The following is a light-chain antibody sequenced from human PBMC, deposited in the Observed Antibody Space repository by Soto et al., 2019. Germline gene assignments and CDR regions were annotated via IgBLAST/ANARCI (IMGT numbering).Light chain of an antibody. CDR3: QQRTNWPLT. J-gene: IGKJ4*01. Sequence: VETEGRRTVTKSPGESATLSCWASQSVRSNLAWYQQKPGQAPILLIYGASTRATGIPDRFSGSGSGTEFTLTISSLESEDFAVYYCQQRTNWPLTFGRGTKVDIK. V-gene: IGKV3-15*01. CDR1: QSVRSN. CDR2: GAS.